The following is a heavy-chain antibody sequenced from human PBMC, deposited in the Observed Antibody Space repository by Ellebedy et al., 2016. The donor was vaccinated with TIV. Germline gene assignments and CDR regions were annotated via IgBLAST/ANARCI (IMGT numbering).Heavy chain of an antibody. J-gene: IGHJ4*02. CDR2: IWYDGSTK. D-gene: IGHD2-21*02. Sequence: PGGSLRLSCTASGFIFNNYGMHWVRQAPGKGLEWVAFIWYDGSTKYYADSVKGRFTISRDNSKNTLYLQMNSLGVEDTAVFYCARDRHVDRGDCLDYWGQGTLVTVSS. V-gene: IGHV3-33*01. CDR3: ARDRHVDRGDCLDY. CDR1: GFIFNNYG.